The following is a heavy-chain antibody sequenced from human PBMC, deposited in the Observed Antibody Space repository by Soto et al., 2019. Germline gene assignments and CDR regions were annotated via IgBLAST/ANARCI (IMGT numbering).Heavy chain of an antibody. CDR1: GYIFTMYG. Sequence: QVQLVQSGAEVKKPGAAVKVSCLASGYIFTMYGISWVRQAPGQGPEWMGWISAFNGDTNYAQTLQGRVTMTRDTSTKTAYMELRSLTSDDTAGYYCGRDVGDGYCRSPSFDGNLDNWGQGTLVTVSS. J-gene: IGHJ4*02. V-gene: IGHV1-18*01. CDR2: ISAFNGDT. CDR3: GRDVGDGYCRSPSFDGNLDN. D-gene: IGHD2-2*03.